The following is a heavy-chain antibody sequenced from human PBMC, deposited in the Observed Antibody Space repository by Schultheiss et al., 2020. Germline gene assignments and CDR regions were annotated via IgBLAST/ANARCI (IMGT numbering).Heavy chain of an antibody. CDR2: IGGKAYGGTT. CDR1: GFTFGDYA. J-gene: IGHJ4*02. Sequence: GGSLRLSCTASGFTFGDYAMSWVRQAPGKGLEWVGFIGGKAYGGTTEYAASVKGRFTISRDDSKSIAYLQMKSLKSEDTGVYYCTRGVSYYDSSGSILGYWGQGTLVTVSS. D-gene: IGHD3-22*01. CDR3: TRGVSYYDSSGSILGY. V-gene: IGHV3-49*04.